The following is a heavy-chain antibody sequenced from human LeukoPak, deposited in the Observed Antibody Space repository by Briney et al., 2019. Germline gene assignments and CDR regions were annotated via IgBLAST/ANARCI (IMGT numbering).Heavy chain of an antibody. CDR2: VDPDDGER. D-gene: IGHD3/OR15-3a*01. V-gene: IGHV1-69-2*01. Sequence: ATVKISCTVSGYIFTAYFLPWVQPAPGKGLEWLGLVDPDDGERQYADNFQGRVTITADTSTDTAYMELSSMTSDDTAVYYCATDLDGDYFDYWGQGTLVTVSS. CDR3: ATDLDGDYFDY. J-gene: IGHJ4*02. CDR1: GYIFTAYF.